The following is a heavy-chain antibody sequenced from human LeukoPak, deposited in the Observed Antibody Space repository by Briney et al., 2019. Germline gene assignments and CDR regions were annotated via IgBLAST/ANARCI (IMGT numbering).Heavy chain of an antibody. CDR2: INPSGGST. D-gene: IGHD6-13*01. CDR3: ARADRRRPPYSSSWYSENIFDY. J-gene: IGHJ4*02. V-gene: IGHV1-46*01. CDR1: GYTFTSYY. Sequence: ASVKVSCKASGYTFTSYYMNWVRQAPGQGLVWMGIINPSGGSTSYAQKFQGRVTMTRDTSTSTVYMELSSLRSEDTAVYYCARADRRRPPYSSSWYSENIFDYWGQGTLVTVSS.